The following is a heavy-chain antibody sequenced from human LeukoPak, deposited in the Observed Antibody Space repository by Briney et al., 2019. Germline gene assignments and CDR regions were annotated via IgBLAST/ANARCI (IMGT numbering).Heavy chain of an antibody. CDR2: INPSGGST. J-gene: IGHJ6*03. D-gene: IGHD1-26*01. CDR3: ARLRGSNNYYYYYMDV. CDR1: GYTFTSYY. Sequence: GASVKVSCKASGYTFTSYYMHWVRQAPGQGLEWMGIINPSGGSTSYAQKFQGRVTMTRDTSTSTAYMELSRLRSDDTAVYYCARLRGSNNYYYYYMDVWGKGTTVTVSS. V-gene: IGHV1-46*01.